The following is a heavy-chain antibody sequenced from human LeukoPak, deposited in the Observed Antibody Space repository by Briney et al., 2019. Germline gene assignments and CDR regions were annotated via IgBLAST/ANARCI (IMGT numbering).Heavy chain of an antibody. J-gene: IGHJ4*02. D-gene: IGHD3-3*01. CDR1: GVSVTSGGYS. V-gene: IGHV4-31*03. CDR3: ARYFCSGSRCPGVEF. CDR2: ISHGGHT. Sequence: PQTLSLTCTVSGVSVTSGGYSWTWIRQHPGEGLQWIGYISHGGHTYYNPSLMGRVTISLDTFKNEFSLRLISVTAADTAFYFCARYFCSGSRCPGVEFWGQGTLVTVSS.